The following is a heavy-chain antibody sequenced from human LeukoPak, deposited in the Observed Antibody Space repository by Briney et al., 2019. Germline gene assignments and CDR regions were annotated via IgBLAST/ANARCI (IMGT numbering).Heavy chain of an antibody. CDR2: ITDSGGDT. V-gene: IGHV3-23*01. Sequence: GGSLRLSCAASGFTFSSYAMSWVRQAPGKGLEWFSAITDSGGDTYYADSVKGRFTISRDNSNNALYLQMNSLKADDTAVYYCAKGSSTSRPYYFDYRGQGTLITVSS. CDR1: GFTFSSYA. J-gene: IGHJ4*02. D-gene: IGHD6-6*01. CDR3: AKGSSTSRPYYFDY.